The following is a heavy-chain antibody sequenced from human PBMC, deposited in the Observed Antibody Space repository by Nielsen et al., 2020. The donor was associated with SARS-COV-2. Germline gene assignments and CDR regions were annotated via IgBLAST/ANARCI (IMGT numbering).Heavy chain of an antibody. V-gene: IGHV4-30-2*01. J-gene: IGHJ4*02. Sequence: SETLSLTCAVSGGSISSGDYSWSWIRQPPGKALEWIGHIYHSGSTNYSPSLKSRVTISIDKSKNQFSLKLTSVTAADTAIYYCAKLTTGYLNWGQGTLVTVSS. CDR3: AKLTTGYLN. CDR1: GGSISSGDYS. CDR2: IYHSGST. D-gene: IGHD3-9*01.